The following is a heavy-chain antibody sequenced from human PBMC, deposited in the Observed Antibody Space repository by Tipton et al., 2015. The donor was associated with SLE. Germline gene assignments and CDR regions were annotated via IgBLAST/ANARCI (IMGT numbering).Heavy chain of an antibody. CDR1: GASISSYS. CDR3: ARVVKGSSWYWFDP. J-gene: IGHJ5*01. CDR2: IYYSGST. Sequence: TLSLTCTVSGASISSYSWSWIRQPPGKGLEWIGYIYYSGSTNYNPSLKSRVTISVDTSKKQFSLKLSSVTAADTAVYYCARVVKGSSWYWFDPWGQGTTVTVSS. V-gene: IGHV4-59*01. D-gene: IGHD6-13*01.